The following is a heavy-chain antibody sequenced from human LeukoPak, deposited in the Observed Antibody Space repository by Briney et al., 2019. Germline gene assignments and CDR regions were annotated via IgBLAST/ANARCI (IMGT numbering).Heavy chain of an antibody. CDR3: VRDWEGFNFDI. Sequence: LETLSLTCTVSGGSVSSYYWSWVRQPPGEGLEWIAYVYNSGSTNYNPSLKSRVTISVDRSTNQFSLKMNSVTAADTAVYYCVRDWEGFNFDIWGQGTMVTVSS. CDR1: GGSVSSYY. V-gene: IGHV4-59*02. J-gene: IGHJ3*02. CDR2: VYNSGST. D-gene: IGHD1-26*01.